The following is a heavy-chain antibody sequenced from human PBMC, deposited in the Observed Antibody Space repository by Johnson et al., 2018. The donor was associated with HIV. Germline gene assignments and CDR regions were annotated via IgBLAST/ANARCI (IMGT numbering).Heavy chain of an antibody. J-gene: IGHJ3*01. CDR3: AKSPVKDLGVNSGAFDV. Sequence: VQLVESGGGVVQPGGSLRLSCAASGFTFSSYAMHWVRQAPGKGLEYVSAISSNGGSTYYANSVKGRFTISRDNSKRTLYLQMKSLRVEDTAVSYSAKSPVKDLGVNSGAFDVWGQGPMVTVSS. CDR1: GFTFSSYA. D-gene: IGHD4-23*01. V-gene: IGHV3-64*01. CDR2: ISSNGGST.